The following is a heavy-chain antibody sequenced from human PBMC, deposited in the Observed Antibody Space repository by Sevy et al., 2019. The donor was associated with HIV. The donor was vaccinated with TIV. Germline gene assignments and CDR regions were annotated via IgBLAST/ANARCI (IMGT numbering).Heavy chain of an antibody. J-gene: IGHJ4*02. V-gene: IGHV3-30*02. CDR2: IQYDGSNK. CDR1: GFSFSSYG. Sequence: GGSLRLSCAASGFSFSSYGMHWVRQAPGKGLEWMSYIQYDGSNKDYADSVKGRFTISRDNSKNTLYLQMNGLRVEDTVVFYCVKEGGGGGGDHWGQGTLVTVSS. CDR3: VKEGGGGGGDH. D-gene: IGHD3-16*01.